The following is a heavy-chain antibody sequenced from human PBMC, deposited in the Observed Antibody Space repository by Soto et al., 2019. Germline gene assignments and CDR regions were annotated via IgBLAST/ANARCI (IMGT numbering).Heavy chain of an antibody. J-gene: IGHJ4*02. V-gene: IGHV1-69*04. D-gene: IGHD4-4*01. CDR1: GGTFSSYT. CDR3: ARDDYSNSGFLDY. CDR2: IIPILGIA. Sequence: SVKVSCKASGGTFSSYTISWVRQAPGQGLEWMGRIIPILGIANYAQKFQGRVTITADKSTSTAYMELSSLRSEDTAVYYCARDDYSNSGFLDYWGQGTLVTVSS.